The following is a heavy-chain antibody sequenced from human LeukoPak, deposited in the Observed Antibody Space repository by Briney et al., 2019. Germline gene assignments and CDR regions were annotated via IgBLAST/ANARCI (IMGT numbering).Heavy chain of an antibody. Sequence: GGSLRLSCAASGFTFSNYWMSWVRQAPGKGLEWVANINQDGSGKYYVDSVRGRFTISRDNAENSPYLQMNSLRAEDTAVYYCARTWMYSNYFRGQGTLVTVSS. J-gene: IGHJ4*02. CDR3: ARTWMYSNYF. D-gene: IGHD4-11*01. CDR1: GFTFSNYW. CDR2: INQDGSGK. V-gene: IGHV3-7*03.